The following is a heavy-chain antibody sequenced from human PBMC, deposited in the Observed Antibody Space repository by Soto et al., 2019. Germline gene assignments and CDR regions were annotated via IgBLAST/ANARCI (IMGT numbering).Heavy chain of an antibody. CDR3: ARKRLVRGARRAGDYYYGMDV. J-gene: IGHJ6*02. V-gene: IGHV1-69*13. Sequence: SVKVSCKASGGTFSSYSISWVRQAPGQGLEWMGGIIPIFGTANYAQKFQGRVTITADESTSTAYMELSSLRSEDTAVYYCARKRLVRGARRAGDYYYGMDVWGQGTTVTVSS. D-gene: IGHD3-10*01. CDR2: IIPIFGTA. CDR1: GGTFSSYS.